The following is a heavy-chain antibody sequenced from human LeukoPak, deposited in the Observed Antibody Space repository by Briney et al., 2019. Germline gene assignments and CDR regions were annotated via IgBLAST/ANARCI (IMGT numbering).Heavy chain of an antibody. J-gene: IGHJ5*02. D-gene: IGHD3-22*01. CDR1: GFIFSDYE. CDR2: VSSSGTI. Sequence: GRSLRLSCAAYGFIFSDYEMNWVRQAPGKGREWDSYVSSSGTIYYADSVKGRFIVSRDNANNSLYLQMNSLRVEDTALYYYARDYYDGHGYPSWFDHWGQGTLVTVSS. CDR3: ARDYYDGHGYPSWFDH. V-gene: IGHV3-48*03.